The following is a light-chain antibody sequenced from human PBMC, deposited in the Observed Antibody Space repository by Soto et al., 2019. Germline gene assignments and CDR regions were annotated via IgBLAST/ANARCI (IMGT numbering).Light chain of an antibody. CDR3: SSYPGGSTYV. V-gene: IGLV2-14*01. Sequence: QSVLTQPASVSGSPGQSITISCTGTSSDIGGYKYVSWYQQHPGKAPKLMIYDVSNRPSGVSNRFSGSKSGNTATLTISGLQGEDEAEYYRSSYPGGSTYVFGTGTQLTV. J-gene: IGLJ1*01. CDR1: SSDIGGYKY. CDR2: DVS.